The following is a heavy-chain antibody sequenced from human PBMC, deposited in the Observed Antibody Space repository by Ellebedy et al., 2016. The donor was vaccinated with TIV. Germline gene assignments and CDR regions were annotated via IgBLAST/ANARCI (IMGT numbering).Heavy chain of an antibody. Sequence: AASVKVSCKASGYTFTNYGISWVRQAPGQGLEWMGWISGYDGNTNYAQKLQGRVTMTTDTSTTTAYMELRSLRPDDTAVYYCASVVDVPTPPHIQYSSSWRGGMDVWGQGTTVTVSS. CDR1: GYTFTNYG. V-gene: IGHV1-18*01. CDR2: ISGYDGNT. CDR3: ASVVDVPTPPHIQYSSSWRGGMDV. D-gene: IGHD6-13*01. J-gene: IGHJ6*02.